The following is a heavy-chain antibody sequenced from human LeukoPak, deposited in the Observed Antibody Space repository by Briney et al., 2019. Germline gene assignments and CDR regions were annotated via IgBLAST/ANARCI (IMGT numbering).Heavy chain of an antibody. CDR3: AKGMEWVVVPAALDV. CDR1: GFTFSSYS. V-gene: IGHV3-48*04. D-gene: IGHD2-2*01. J-gene: IGHJ6*02. CDR2: ISSSSSTI. Sequence: GGSLRLSCAASGFTFSSYSMNWVRQAPGKGLEWVSYISSSSSTIYYADSVKGRFTISRDNAKNSLYLQMNSLRPEDTALYYCAKGMEWVVVPAALDVWGQGTTVSVSS.